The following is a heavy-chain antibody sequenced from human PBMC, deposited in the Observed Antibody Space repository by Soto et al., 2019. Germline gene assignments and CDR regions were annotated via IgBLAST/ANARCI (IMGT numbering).Heavy chain of an antibody. Sequence: QVQLQVSGPGLVKPSQTLSLTCTFSGGSISSGDYYWSWIRQPPGKGLEWIGYIYYSGSTYYNPSLKSRLTISVDTSSNQFSLKLSSVTAADTAVYYCARVGRTSYYDSSGYNWFDPWGQGTLVTASS. D-gene: IGHD3-22*01. CDR1: GGSISSGDYY. J-gene: IGHJ5*02. CDR3: ARVGRTSYYDSSGYNWFDP. V-gene: IGHV4-30-4*01. CDR2: IYYSGST.